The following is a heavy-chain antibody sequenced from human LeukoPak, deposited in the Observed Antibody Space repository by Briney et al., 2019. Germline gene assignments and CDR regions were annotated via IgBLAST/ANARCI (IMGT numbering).Heavy chain of an antibody. CDR1: GFIFSSYW. J-gene: IGHJ4*02. CDR2: IKSDGIST. D-gene: IGHD1-1*01. Sequence: GASLRLGWAVAGFIFSSYWMHWLRQARGKGLVGVSRIKSDGISTSSADSVKGRFTISRENAKITLYLQINSLRAEDTAVYYCARDLNWDLFDYWGQGTLVTVSS. CDR3: ARDLNWDLFDY. V-gene: IGHV3-74*01.